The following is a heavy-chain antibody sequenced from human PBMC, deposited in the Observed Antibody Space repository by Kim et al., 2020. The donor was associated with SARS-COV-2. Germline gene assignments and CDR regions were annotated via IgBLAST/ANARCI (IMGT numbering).Heavy chain of an antibody. CDR3: ARRPCWFDP. Sequence: SETLSLTCAVSGGSISSSNWWCWVRPPPGKRLEWSGVIYHSGSTNYNPTLKSRVTLSVDNAKNQFLLKLGSVTAADTAGYYCARRPCWFDPWGQGTLVTVSS. J-gene: IGHJ5*02. V-gene: IGHV4-4*02. CDR2: IYHSGST. CDR1: GGSISSSNW.